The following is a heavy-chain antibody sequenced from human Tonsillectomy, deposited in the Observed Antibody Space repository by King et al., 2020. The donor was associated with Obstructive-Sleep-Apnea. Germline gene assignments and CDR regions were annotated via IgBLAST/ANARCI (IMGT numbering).Heavy chain of an antibody. J-gene: IGHJ4*02. CDR1: GFTVSSNY. CDR3: ATVGRSTAYAIEY. D-gene: IGHD3-16*01. V-gene: IGHV3-66*01. Sequence: VQLVESGGGLVQPGGSLRLSCAASGFTVSSNYMTWVRQAPGKGLEYVSVIYTSGSTYHADSVRGRITIARDNSKNMVYLQMNSLRVDDTAVYYCATVGRSTAYAIEYWDQGTVVTVSS. CDR2: IYTSGST.